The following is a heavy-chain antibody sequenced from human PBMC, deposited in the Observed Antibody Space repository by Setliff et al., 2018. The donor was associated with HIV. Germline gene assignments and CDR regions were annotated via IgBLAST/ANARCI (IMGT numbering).Heavy chain of an antibody. Sequence: SVKVSCKASGGTFSSYAISWVRQAPGQGLEWMGGIIPILGIANYAQKFQGRVTITADKSTSTAHMELSSLRSEDTAVYYCANRYCSSTSCYLGWFDPWGQGTLVTVSS. J-gene: IGHJ5*02. V-gene: IGHV1-69*10. D-gene: IGHD2-2*01. CDR3: ANRYCSSTSCYLGWFDP. CDR1: GGTFSSYA. CDR2: IIPILGIA.